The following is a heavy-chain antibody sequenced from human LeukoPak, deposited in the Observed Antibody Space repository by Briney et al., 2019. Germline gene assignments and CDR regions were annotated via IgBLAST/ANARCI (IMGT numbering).Heavy chain of an antibody. Sequence: PGGSLRLSCAASGFSFSDYYMTWIRQAPGKGLEWVSYITSGGGTTYYPDSVKGRFTISKDNAKNSLYLQMNSLRAEDTAVYYCARESGYAFDIWGQGTMVTVS. J-gene: IGHJ3*02. CDR1: GFSFSDYY. D-gene: IGHD5-12*01. CDR2: ITSGGGTT. V-gene: IGHV3-11*01. CDR3: ARESGYAFDI.